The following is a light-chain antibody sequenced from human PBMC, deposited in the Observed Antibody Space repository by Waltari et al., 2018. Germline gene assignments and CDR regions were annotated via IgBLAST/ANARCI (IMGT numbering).Light chain of an antibody. CDR3: QQRSDSPLT. V-gene: IGKV3-11*01. CDR1: QSVRTY. Sequence: IVLTQSPATLSLSPGERATLSCRASQSVRTYLAWYQQKPGQAPRLLIYDTSNRATGIPARFSGSGSGTDFTLTISSLEPEDFAVYYCQQRSDSPLTFGGGTKVEIK. J-gene: IGKJ4*01. CDR2: DTS.